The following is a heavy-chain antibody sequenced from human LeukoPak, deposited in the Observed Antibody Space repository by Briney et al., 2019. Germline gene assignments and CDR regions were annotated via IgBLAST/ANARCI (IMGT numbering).Heavy chain of an antibody. D-gene: IGHD3-9*01. CDR3: AKDATASPYFHWFDN. V-gene: IGHV3-23*01. J-gene: IGHJ4*02. Sequence: GGSLRLSCAGAGFSIIDHHMDWVRQAPGKGLEWVAGISSGDRTFHAESVKGRFTISRDKSKDTLYLQMNSLRAEDTAVYYCAKDATASPYFHWFDNWGQGTQVIVSS. CDR1: GFSIIDHH. CDR2: ISSGDRT.